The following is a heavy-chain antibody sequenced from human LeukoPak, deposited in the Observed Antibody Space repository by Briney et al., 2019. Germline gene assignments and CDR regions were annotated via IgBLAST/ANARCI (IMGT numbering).Heavy chain of an antibody. D-gene: IGHD3-22*01. Sequence: PRASVKVSCKASGGTFSSYAISWVRQAPGQGLEWMGGIIPIFGTANYAQKFQGRVTITADESTSTAYMELSSLRSEDTAVYYCATYASEVVTSDLGAFDIWGQGTMVTVSS. J-gene: IGHJ3*02. CDR3: ATYASEVVTSDLGAFDI. CDR2: IIPIFGTA. CDR1: GGTFSSYA. V-gene: IGHV1-69*13.